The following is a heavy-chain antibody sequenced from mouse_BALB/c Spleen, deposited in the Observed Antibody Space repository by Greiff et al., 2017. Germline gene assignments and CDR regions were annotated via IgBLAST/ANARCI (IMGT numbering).Heavy chain of an antibody. D-gene: IGHD2-4*01. Sequence: ESGPSLVKPSQTLSLTCSVTGDSITSGYWNWIRKFPGNKLEYMGYISYSGSTYYNPSLKSRISITRDTSKNQYYLQLNSVTTEDTATYYCALIYYDSDYFDYWGQGTTLTVSS. CDR3: ALIYYDSDYFDY. J-gene: IGHJ2*01. CDR2: ISYSGST. CDR1: GDSITSGY. V-gene: IGHV3-8*02.